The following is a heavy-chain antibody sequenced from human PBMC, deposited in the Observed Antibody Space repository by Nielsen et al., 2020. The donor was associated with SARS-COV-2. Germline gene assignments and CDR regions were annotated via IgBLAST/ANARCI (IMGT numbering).Heavy chain of an antibody. V-gene: IGHV3-7*03. J-gene: IGHJ6*02. CDR3: ARDNYYDSSGYGYYYYYGMDV. D-gene: IGHD3-22*01. CDR2: IKQDGSEK. Sequence: WIRQPPGKGLEWAANIKQDGSEKYYVDSVKGRFTISRDNAKNSLYLQMDSLRAEDTAVYYCARDNYYDSSGYGYYYYYGMDVWGQGTTVTVSS.